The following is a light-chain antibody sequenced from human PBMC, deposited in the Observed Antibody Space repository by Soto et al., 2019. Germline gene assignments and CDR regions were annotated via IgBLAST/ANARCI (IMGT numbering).Light chain of an antibody. V-gene: IGLV3-21*02. CDR3: QVWASTAEFFV. CDR1: KIGSKI. J-gene: IGLJ1*01. Sequence: YDLTQPPSVSVAPGPTAKITCGGDKIGSKIVHWYKQRPGQAPVAVVFDATDRQSGIPDRISASRSGDTATLTISRVGAGDEADYYCQVWASTAEFFVFGSGTKVTVL. CDR2: DAT.